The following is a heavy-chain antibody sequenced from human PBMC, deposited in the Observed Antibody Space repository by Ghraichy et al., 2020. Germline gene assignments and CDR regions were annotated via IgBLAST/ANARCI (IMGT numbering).Heavy chain of an antibody. CDR3: ARGSTTVQRDDALDI. D-gene: IGHD4-17*01. Sequence: GESLNISCAASGFTFSGYHMNWVRQAPGKGLEWVASISISTRHIYYADSVKGRFTISRDNAKNSLYLDMNSLRAEDTAVFYCARGSTTVQRDDALDIWGQGTMVTVSS. CDR1: GFTFSGYH. V-gene: IGHV3-21*01. CDR2: ISISTRHI. J-gene: IGHJ3*02.